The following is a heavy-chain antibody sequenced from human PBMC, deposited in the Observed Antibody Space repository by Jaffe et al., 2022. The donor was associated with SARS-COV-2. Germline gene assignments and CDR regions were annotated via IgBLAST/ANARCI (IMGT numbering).Heavy chain of an antibody. CDR3: AKDDSGSYYYYGMDV. V-gene: IGHV3-9*01. CDR1: GFTFDDYA. Sequence: EVQLVESGGGLVQPGRSLRLSCAASGFTFDDYAMHWVRQAPGKGLEWVSGISWNSGSIGYADSVKGRFTISRDNAKNSLYLQMNSLRAEDTALYYCAKDDSGSYYYYGMDVWGQGTTVTVSS. CDR2: ISWNSGSI. J-gene: IGHJ6*02. D-gene: IGHD1-26*01.